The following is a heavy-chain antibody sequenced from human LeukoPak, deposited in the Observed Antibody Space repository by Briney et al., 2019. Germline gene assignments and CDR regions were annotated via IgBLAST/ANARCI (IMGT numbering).Heavy chain of an antibody. J-gene: IGHJ4*02. Sequence: PSETLSLTCTVSGGSISRYYWTWIRQPPGKGLEWIGYIYYSGSTNYNPSLKSRVTISVDTSKNQFSLKLSSVTAADTAVYYCARTSGYSSSWYLYYWGQGTLVTVSS. CDR3: ARTSGYSSSWYLYY. CDR2: IYYSGST. D-gene: IGHD6-13*01. CDR1: GGSISRYY. V-gene: IGHV4-59*01.